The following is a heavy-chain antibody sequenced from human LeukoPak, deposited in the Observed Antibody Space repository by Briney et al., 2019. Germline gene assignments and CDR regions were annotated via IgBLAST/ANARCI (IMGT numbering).Heavy chain of an antibody. CDR1: GYTFTSYG. CDR2: ISTYNDNT. CDR3: ARRYISTIFGVVIYYFDC. D-gene: IGHD3-3*01. Sequence: ASVKVSCKASGYTFTSYGTTWVRQAPGEGLEWMGWISTYNDNTNYAQKLQGRVTMTTDTSTSTAYMELRSLRSDDTAVYYCARRYISTIFGVVIYYFDCWGQGTLVTVSS. V-gene: IGHV1-18*01. J-gene: IGHJ4*02.